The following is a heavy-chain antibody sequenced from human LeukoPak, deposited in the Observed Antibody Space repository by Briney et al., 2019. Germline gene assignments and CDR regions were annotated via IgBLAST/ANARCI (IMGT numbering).Heavy chain of an antibody. Sequence: GGSLRLSCTASGFTFGDYAMSGFRQAPGKGLEWVGFIRSKAYGGTTEYAASVKGRFTISRDDSKSIAYLQMNSLKTEDTAVYYCTRDEGYYYGSGSLRDYWGQGTLVTVSS. CDR1: GFTFGDYA. J-gene: IGHJ4*02. V-gene: IGHV3-49*03. D-gene: IGHD3-10*01. CDR3: TRDEGYYYGSGSLRDY. CDR2: IRSKAYGGTT.